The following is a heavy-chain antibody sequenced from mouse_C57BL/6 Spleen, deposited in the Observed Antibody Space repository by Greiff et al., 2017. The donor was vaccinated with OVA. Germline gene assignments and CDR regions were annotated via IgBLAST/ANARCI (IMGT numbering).Heavy chain of an antibody. V-gene: IGHV1-76*01. J-gene: IGHJ2*01. D-gene: IGHD3-3*01. Sequence: QVQLKESGAELVRPGASVKLSCKASGYTFTDYYINWVKQRPGQGLEWIARIYPGSGNTYYNEKFKGKATLTAEKSSSTAYMQLSSLTSEDSAVYFCARGARDYFDYWGQGTTFTVSS. CDR2: IYPGSGNT. CDR1: GYTFTDYY. CDR3: ARGARDYFDY.